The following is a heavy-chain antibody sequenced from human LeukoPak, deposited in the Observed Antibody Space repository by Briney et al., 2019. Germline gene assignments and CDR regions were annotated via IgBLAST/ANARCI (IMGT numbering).Heavy chain of an antibody. CDR3: ARDTALWTFDI. D-gene: IGHD2-21*02. J-gene: IGHJ3*02. CDR1: GDSISSGSYY. CDR2: IYTSGSTINNPSLKNT. Sequence: SETLSLTCTVSGDSISSGSYYWTWIRQPAGKGLEWIGRIYTSGSTINNPSLKNTNYDPSLKSRLTMSVDRSKNQFSLKMTSVTAADTAMYYCARDTALWTFDIWGQGTMVTVSS. V-gene: IGHV4-61*02.